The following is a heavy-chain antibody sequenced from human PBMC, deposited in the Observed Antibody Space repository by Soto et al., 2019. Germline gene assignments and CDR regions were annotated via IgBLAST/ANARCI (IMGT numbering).Heavy chain of an antibody. CDR2: ISYDGSNK. J-gene: IGHJ4*02. CDR1: GFNFSSYA. Sequence: QVQLAESGGGVVQPGRSLRLSCAASGFNFSSYAMHWVRQAPGKGLEWVAVISYDGSNKYYADSVKGRFTISRDNSKNTMDLQLNSLRAYDTAVYYCAKDFYDISGYLFDYWGQGTLVTVSS. CDR3: AKDFYDISGYLFDY. D-gene: IGHD3-22*01. V-gene: IGHV3-30-3*02.